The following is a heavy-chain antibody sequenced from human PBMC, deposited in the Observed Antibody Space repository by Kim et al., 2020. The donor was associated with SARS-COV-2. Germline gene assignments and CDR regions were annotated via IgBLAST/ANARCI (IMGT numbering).Heavy chain of an antibody. V-gene: IGHV1-8*01. Sequence: KSGSTGYAQKFQGRVTMSRDTSTNTADMGLNSLRVEDTAVYYCARGERLDSWGQGTLVTVSS. D-gene: IGHD1-26*01. J-gene: IGHJ4*02. CDR3: ARGERLDS. CDR2: KSGST.